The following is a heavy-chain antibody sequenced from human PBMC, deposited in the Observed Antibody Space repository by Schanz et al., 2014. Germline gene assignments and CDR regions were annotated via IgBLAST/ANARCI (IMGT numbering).Heavy chain of an antibody. Sequence: VQLVESGGGLVKPGGFLRLSCAASGFVFGDYYMTWIRQAPGKGLEWLSYISDSGTYTNYADSVKGRFTISRDNAKSSLYLQMNSLRVEDTAVYYCAASSGWHPSTDYWGQGTLVTVSS. V-gene: IGHV3-11*05. D-gene: IGHD6-19*01. CDR2: ISDSGTYT. CDR3: AASSGWHPSTDY. J-gene: IGHJ4*02. CDR1: GFVFGDYY.